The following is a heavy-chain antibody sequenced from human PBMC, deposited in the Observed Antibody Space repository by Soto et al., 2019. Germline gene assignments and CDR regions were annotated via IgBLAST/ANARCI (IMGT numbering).Heavy chain of an antibody. CDR1: GFTFTNYW. J-gene: IGHJ4*02. CDR2: INSDGSST. CDR3: ARDLGRKYDSSGDFDY. D-gene: IGHD3-22*01. V-gene: IGHV3-74*01. Sequence: EVQLVESGGGLVQPGGSLRLSCATSGFTFTNYWMHWVRQVPGKGLQWLSRINSDGSSTSYADSVKGRFTISRDNAKNTLYLQMNSLRAEDTAVYYCARDLGRKYDSSGDFDYWGQGTLVTVSS.